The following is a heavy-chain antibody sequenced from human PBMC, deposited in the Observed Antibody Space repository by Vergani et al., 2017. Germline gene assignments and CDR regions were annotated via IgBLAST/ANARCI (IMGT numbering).Heavy chain of an antibody. Sequence: VQLLESGGGLVQPGGSLRLSCAASGFTFSSYGMHWVRQAPGKGLEWVAVISYDGSNKYYADSVKGRFTISRDNSKNTLYLQMNSLRAEDTAVYYCAKDRREYYYYYYGMDVWGQGTTVTVSS. CDR2: ISYDGSNK. CDR3: AKDRREYYYYYYGMDV. CDR1: GFTFSSYG. J-gene: IGHJ6*02. V-gene: IGHV3-30*18.